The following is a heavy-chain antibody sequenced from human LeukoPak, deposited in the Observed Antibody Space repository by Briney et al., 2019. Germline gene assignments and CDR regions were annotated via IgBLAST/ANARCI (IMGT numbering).Heavy chain of an antibody. CDR3: ARAVYSSGLYYFDY. CDR1: GFTFSDYY. J-gene: IGHJ4*02. CDR2: ISSSSSYT. D-gene: IGHD6-19*01. Sequence: GGSLRLSCAASGFTFSDYYMSWIRQAPGKGLEWVSYISSSSSYTNYADSVKGRFTISRDNAKNSLYLQMNSLRAEDTAVYSSARAVYSSGLYYFDYWGQGTLVTVSS. V-gene: IGHV3-11*05.